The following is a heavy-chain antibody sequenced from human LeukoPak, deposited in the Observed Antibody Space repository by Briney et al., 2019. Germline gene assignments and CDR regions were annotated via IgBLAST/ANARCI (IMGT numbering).Heavy chain of an antibody. V-gene: IGHV4-34*01. CDR1: GGSFSGYY. CDR2: INHSGST. CDR3: ARGQGGIPMIVVAFDY. J-gene: IGHJ4*02. D-gene: IGHD3-22*01. Sequence: SETLSLTCAVYGGSFSGYYWSWIRQPPGKGLEWIGEINHSGSTNYNPSLKSRVTISVDKSKNQFSLKLSSVTAADTAVYYCARGQGGIPMIVVAFDYWGQGTLVTVSS.